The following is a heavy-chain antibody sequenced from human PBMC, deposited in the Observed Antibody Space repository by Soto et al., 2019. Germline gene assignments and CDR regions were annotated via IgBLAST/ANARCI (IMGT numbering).Heavy chain of an antibody. CDR2: ISYDGSNK. CDR3: ARDGRQLATGEVDY. D-gene: IGHD6-6*01. CDR1: GFTFSSYA. J-gene: IGHJ4*02. Sequence: GGSLRLSCAASGFTFSSYAMHWVRQAPGKGLEWVAVISYDGSNKYYADSVKGRFTISRDNSKNTLYLQMNSLRDEDTAVYYCARDGRQLATGEVDYWGQGTLVTVSS. V-gene: IGHV3-30-3*01.